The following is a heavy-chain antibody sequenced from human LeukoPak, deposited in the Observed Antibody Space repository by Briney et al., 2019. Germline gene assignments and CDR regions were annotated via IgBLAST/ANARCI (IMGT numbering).Heavy chain of an antibody. J-gene: IGHJ4*02. CDR3: ARVNDYDGPGFFDY. Sequence: ASVKVSCKASGSTFTSYGISWVRQAPGQGLEWMGWISAYNGNTNYAQKLQGRVTMTTDTSTSTAYMELRSLRSDDTAVYYCARVNDYDGPGFFDYWGQGTLVTVSS. CDR1: GSTFTSYG. V-gene: IGHV1-18*01. D-gene: IGHD4-17*01. CDR2: ISAYNGNT.